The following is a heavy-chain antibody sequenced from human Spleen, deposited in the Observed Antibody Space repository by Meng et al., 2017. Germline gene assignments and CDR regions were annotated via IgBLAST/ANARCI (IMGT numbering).Heavy chain of an antibody. CDR3: AQTRGYSYGYFDY. D-gene: IGHD5-18*01. Sequence: GESLKISCAASGFTFSNFAMSWVRQAPGKGLEWVSAISGSGGSTYYADSVKGRFTISRDNSKNTLYLQMNSLRAEDTAIYFCAQTRGYSYGYFDYWGLGTLVTVSS. J-gene: IGHJ4*01. V-gene: IGHV3-23*01. CDR2: ISGSGGST. CDR1: GFTFSNFA.